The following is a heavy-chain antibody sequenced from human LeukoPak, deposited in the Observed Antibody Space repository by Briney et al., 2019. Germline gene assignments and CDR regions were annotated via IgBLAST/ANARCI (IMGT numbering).Heavy chain of an antibody. V-gene: IGHV3-48*03. CDR1: GFTFSSYE. CDR2: ISSSGTTI. J-gene: IGHJ3*02. CDR3: ARESRLVTDAFDI. D-gene: IGHD3-16*02. Sequence: GGSLRLSCAASGFTFSSYEMNWVRQAPGKGLEWVSYISSSGTTIYYPGSVRGRFTISRDNAKNSLYLQMNSLRAEDTAVYYCARESRLVTDAFDIWGQGTMVTVSS.